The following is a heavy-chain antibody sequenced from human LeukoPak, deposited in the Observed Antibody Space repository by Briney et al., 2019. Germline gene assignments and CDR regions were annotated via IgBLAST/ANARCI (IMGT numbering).Heavy chain of an antibody. J-gene: IGHJ4*02. CDR3: AREGGGYSSDWYRYFDY. V-gene: IGHV3-48*03. CDR2: ISSSGSTI. D-gene: IGHD6-19*01. CDR1: GFTFSSYE. Sequence: GGSLRLSCAASGFTFSSYEMNWVRQAPGKGLEWVSYISSSGSTIYYADSVKGRFTISRDNAKNSLYLQMNSLRAEDTAVYYCAREGGGYSSDWYRYFDYWGQGTLVTVSS.